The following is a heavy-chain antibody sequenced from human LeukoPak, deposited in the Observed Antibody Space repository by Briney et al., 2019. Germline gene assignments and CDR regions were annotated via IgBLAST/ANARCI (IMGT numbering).Heavy chain of an antibody. CDR2: INWNGGST. Sequence: PGGSLRLSCAASGSTFDDYGMSWVRQAPGKGLEWVSGINWNGGSTGYADSVKGRFTISRDNAKNSLYLQMNSLRAEDTALYYCARAVDSDTAMVTGYYYYMDVWGKGTTVTVSS. J-gene: IGHJ6*03. V-gene: IGHV3-20*04. CDR1: GSTFDDYG. D-gene: IGHD5-18*01. CDR3: ARAVDSDTAMVTGYYYYMDV.